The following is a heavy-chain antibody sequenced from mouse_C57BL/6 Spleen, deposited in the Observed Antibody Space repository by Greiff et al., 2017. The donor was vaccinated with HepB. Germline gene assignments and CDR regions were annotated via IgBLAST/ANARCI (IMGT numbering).Heavy chain of an antibody. CDR1: GYTFTGYW. V-gene: IGHV1-9*01. D-gene: IGHD1-1*01. CDR3: ARKGNYYGSSLAWFAY. CDR2: ILPGSGST. Sequence: VQVVESGAELMKPGASVKLSCKATGYTFTGYWIEWVKQRPGHGLEWIGEILPGSGSTNYNEKFKGKATFTADTSSNTAYMQLSSLTTEDSAIYYCARKGNYYGSSLAWFAYWGQGTLVTVSA. J-gene: IGHJ3*01.